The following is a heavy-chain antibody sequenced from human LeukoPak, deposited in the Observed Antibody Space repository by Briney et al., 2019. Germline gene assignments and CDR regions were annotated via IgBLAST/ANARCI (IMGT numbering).Heavy chain of an antibody. Sequence: PSQTLSLTCTVSGGSISSGGYYWSWIRQHPGKGLEWIGYIYYSGSTYYNPSLKSRVTISVDTSKNQFSLKLSSVTAADTAVYYCARYATVTTQAHFDYWGQGTLVTVSS. CDR3: ARYATVTTQAHFDY. J-gene: IGHJ4*02. D-gene: IGHD4-11*01. CDR2: IYYSGST. V-gene: IGHV4-31*03. CDR1: GGSISSGGYY.